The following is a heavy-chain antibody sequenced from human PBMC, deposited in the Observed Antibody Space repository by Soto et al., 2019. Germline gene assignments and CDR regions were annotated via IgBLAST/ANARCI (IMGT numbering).Heavy chain of an antibody. CDR2: IYYSGST. CDR1: GGSISSGGYY. CDR3: ARGNFRPHYFDY. Sequence: QVQLQESVPGLVKPSQTLSLTCTVSGGSISSGGYYWRWIRQHPGKGLEWIGYIYYSGSTYYNPSLKSRVTISVDTSKNQFSLKLSSVTAADTAVYYCARGNFRPHYFDYWGQGTLVTVSS. J-gene: IGHJ4*02. D-gene: IGHD4-4*01. V-gene: IGHV4-31*03.